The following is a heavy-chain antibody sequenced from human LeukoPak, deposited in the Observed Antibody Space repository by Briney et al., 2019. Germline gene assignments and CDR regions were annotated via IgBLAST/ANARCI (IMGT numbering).Heavy chain of an antibody. D-gene: IGHD6-13*01. CDR2: INPNSGGT. CDR3: ARGEGDSSSWPLNY. Sequence: ASVKVSCKASGYIFTGYYMHWVRQALGQGLEWMGWINPNSGGTKYAQQFQGRVTMTRDTSISTAYMELSRLTSDDTAVYYCARGEGDSSSWPLNYWGQGTLVPVSS. V-gene: IGHV1-2*02. CDR1: GYIFTGYY. J-gene: IGHJ4*02.